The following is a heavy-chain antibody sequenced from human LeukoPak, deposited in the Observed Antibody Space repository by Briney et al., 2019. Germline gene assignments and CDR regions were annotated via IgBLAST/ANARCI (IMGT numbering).Heavy chain of an antibody. D-gene: IGHD3-22*01. J-gene: IGHJ3*02. CDR2: ISGSGGST. V-gene: IGHV3-23*01. CDR1: GFTFSSYA. CDR3: AKDITNYYDSSGYDAFDI. Sequence: PGGSLRLSCSASGFTFSSYAMSLVRQAPGKGLEWVSAISGSGGSTYYADSVQGRFTISTFNSKNTLSLRMNSLRAEDTAVYYCAKDITNYYDSSGYDAFDIWGQGTMVTVSS.